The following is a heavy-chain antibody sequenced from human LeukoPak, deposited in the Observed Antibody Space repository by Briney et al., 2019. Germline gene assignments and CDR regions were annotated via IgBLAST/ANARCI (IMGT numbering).Heavy chain of an antibody. CDR2: IIPISGTA. CDR3: ARKRRYCSSTSCPGAFDI. CDR1: GGTFSSYA. D-gene: IGHD2-2*01. J-gene: IGHJ3*02. Sequence: SVKVSCKASGGTFSSYAISWVRQAPGQGLEWMGGIIPISGTANYAQKFQGRVTITADESTSTAYMELSSLRSEDTAVYYCARKRRYCSSTSCPGAFDIWGQGTMVTVSS. V-gene: IGHV1-69*13.